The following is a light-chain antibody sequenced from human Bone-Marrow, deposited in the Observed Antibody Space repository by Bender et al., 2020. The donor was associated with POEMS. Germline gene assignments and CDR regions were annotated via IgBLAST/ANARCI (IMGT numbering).Light chain of an antibody. CDR3: SSYAGSNNLV. J-gene: IGLJ3*02. Sequence: QSVLTQPPSVSGAPGQRVTISCTGSSPNTGSGYAITWYHHLPGTPPKLLIYGYNNRPSGVPDRFSGSKSGTSASLAITGLQAEDEAYYYCSSYAGSNNLVFGGGTKLTVL. CDR1: SPNTGSGYA. CDR2: GYN. V-gene: IGLV1-40*01.